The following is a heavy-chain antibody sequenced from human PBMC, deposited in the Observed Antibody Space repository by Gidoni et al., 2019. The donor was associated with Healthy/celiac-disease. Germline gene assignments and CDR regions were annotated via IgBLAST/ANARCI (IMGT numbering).Heavy chain of an antibody. J-gene: IGHJ4*02. CDR2: ISGSGGST. Sequence: EVQLLESGGGLVQPGGSLRLSCAASGFTFGSYAMSWVRQAPGKGLEWVSAISGSGGSTYYADSVKGRFTISRDNSKNTLYLQMNSLRAEDTAVYYCAKEGIAVAGQLVWFDYWGQGTLVTVSX. D-gene: IGHD6-19*01. CDR3: AKEGIAVAGQLVWFDY. CDR1: GFTFGSYA. V-gene: IGHV3-23*01.